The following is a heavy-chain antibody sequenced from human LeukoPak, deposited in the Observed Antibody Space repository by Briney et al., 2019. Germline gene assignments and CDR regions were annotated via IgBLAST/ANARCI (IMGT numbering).Heavy chain of an antibody. D-gene: IGHD4-17*01. CDR3: ARDYGDYAIKYYFDY. J-gene: IGHJ4*02. Sequence: ASVKVSCKASGYTFTSYAMHWVRQAPGQRLEWMGWINAGNGNTKYSQKFQGRVTITRDTSASTAYMELSSLRSEDTAVYYCARDYGDYAIKYYFDYWGQGTLVTASS. CDR2: INAGNGNT. V-gene: IGHV1-3*01. CDR1: GYTFTSYA.